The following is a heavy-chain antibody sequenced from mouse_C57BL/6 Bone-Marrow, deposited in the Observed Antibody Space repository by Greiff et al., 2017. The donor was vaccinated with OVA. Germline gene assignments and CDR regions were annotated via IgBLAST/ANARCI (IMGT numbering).Heavy chain of an antibody. CDR1: GYAFSSSW. CDR2: IYPGDGDT. D-gene: IGHD1-1*01. Sequence: VQLQQSGPKLVKPGASVKISCKASGYAFSSSWMNWVKQRPGKGLEWIGRIYPGDGDTNYNGKFKGKATLTADKSSSTAYMQLSSLTSEDSAVYFCARSNYYGSSYPAWFAYWGQGTLVTVSA. CDR3: ARSNYYGSSYPAWFAY. J-gene: IGHJ3*01. V-gene: IGHV1-82*01.